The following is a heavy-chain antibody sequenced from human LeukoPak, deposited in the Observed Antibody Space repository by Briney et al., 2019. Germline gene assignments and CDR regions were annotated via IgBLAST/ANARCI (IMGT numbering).Heavy chain of an antibody. CDR1: GGSFSGYY. V-gene: IGHV4-34*01. J-gene: IGHJ5*02. CDR2: INHSGST. CDR3: ARLIRRFGGQDNWFDP. D-gene: IGHD3-16*01. Sequence: PSETLSLTCAVYGGSFSGYYWSWIRQPPGKGLEWIGEINHSGSTNYNPSLKSRVTISVDTSKNQFSLKLSSVTAADTAVYYCARLIRRFGGQDNWFDPWGQGTLVTVSS.